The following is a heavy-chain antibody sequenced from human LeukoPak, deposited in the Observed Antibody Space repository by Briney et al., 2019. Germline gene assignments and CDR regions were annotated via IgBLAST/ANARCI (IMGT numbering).Heavy chain of an antibody. J-gene: IGHJ4*02. CDR3: AKGTRRIWSDFDY. CDR2: SNPNSGAT. CDR1: GYIFTGYY. Sequence: ASVKVSCKASGYIFTGYYIHWVRQAPGQGLEWMGWSNPNSGATNYAQKFQGRGTMTTDTSISAAYMDLSRLRFDDTALYYCAKGTRRIWSDFDYWGQGTLVTVSS. D-gene: IGHD2-15*01. V-gene: IGHV1-2*02.